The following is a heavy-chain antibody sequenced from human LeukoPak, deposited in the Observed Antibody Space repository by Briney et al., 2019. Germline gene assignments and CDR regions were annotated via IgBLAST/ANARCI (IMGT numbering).Heavy chain of an antibody. CDR1: GGSFSGYY. CDR2: INHSGST. J-gene: IGHJ5*02. V-gene: IGHV4-34*01. D-gene: IGHD2-2*01. Sequence: LETLSLTCAVYGGSFSGYYWSWIRQPPGKGLEWIGEINHSGSTNYNPSLKSRVTISVDTSKNQFSLKLSSVTAADTAVYYCARGTVVVPAAANWFDPWGQGTLVTVSS. CDR3: ARGTVVVPAAANWFDP.